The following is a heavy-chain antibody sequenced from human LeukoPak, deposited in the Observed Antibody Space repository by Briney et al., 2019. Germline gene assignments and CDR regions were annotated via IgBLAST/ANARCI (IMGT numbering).Heavy chain of an antibody. Sequence: GGSLRLSCAASRFTFSTYGIHWVRQAPGKGLEWVAVISYDGSNKYYADSVKGRFTISRDNSKNTLYLQMNSLRAEDTAVYYCARGDYLSDYWGQGTLVTVSS. J-gene: IGHJ4*02. CDR2: ISYDGSNK. CDR1: RFTFSTYG. D-gene: IGHD2/OR15-2a*01. CDR3: ARGDYLSDY. V-gene: IGHV3-30*19.